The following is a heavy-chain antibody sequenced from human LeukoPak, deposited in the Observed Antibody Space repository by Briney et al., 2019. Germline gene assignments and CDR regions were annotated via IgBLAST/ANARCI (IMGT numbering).Heavy chain of an antibody. V-gene: IGHV6-1*01. Sequence: SQTLSLTCAISGDSVSRKNAAWNWLRQSPSRGLEWLGRTCYTSKWANDYAVAVKGRITINPDTSKDQFSLQLNSVTPEDTAVYYCARGHNYYFAMDVWGQGTTVTVSS. J-gene: IGHJ6*02. CDR1: GDSVSRKNAA. CDR3: ARGHNYYFAMDV. CDR2: TCYTSKWAN.